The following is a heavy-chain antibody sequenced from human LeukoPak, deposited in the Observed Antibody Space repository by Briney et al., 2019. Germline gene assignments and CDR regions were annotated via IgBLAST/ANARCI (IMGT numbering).Heavy chain of an antibody. J-gene: IGHJ4*02. Sequence: GGSLRLSCVVPGFSFSDYEMAWVRQAPGMGLEWISYISNSGDIRRYADAVKGRFAISRDNAKNSVSLQMNSLRADDAGLYFCAGGPQYSGSYGDWGQGTLVTVSS. CDR3: AGGPQYSGSYGD. V-gene: IGHV3-48*03. CDR1: GFSFSDYE. D-gene: IGHD1-26*01. CDR2: ISNSGDIR.